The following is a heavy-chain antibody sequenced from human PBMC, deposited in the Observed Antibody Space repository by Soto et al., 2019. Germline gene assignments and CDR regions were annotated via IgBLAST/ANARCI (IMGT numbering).Heavy chain of an antibody. V-gene: IGHV3-64D*06. J-gene: IGHJ4*02. Sequence: GGSLRLSCSASGFTFSSYAMHWVRQAPGKGLEYVSAISSNGGSTYYADSVKGRFTISRDNSKNTPYLQMSSLRAEDTAVYYCVKDSGYDSYYFDYWGQGTLVTVSS. CDR1: GFTFSSYA. D-gene: IGHD5-12*01. CDR2: ISSNGGST. CDR3: VKDSGYDSYYFDY.